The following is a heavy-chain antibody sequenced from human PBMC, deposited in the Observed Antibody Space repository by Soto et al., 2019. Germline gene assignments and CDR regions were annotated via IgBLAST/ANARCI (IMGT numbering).Heavy chain of an antibody. CDR2: IIPVFDLS. D-gene: IGHD1-26*01. J-gene: IGHJ2*01. Sequence: QVQLVQSGAEVKKPGSSVKVSCKASGGTFTDYTITWVRQAPGRGLEWMGRIIPVFDLSNYAQKFQGRVTITADKSTTTSYMELSGLTSEDTAVYYCAKKLGPSVCDLWGRGTLVTVSS. CDR1: GGTFTDYT. CDR3: AKKLGPSVCDL. V-gene: IGHV1-69*02.